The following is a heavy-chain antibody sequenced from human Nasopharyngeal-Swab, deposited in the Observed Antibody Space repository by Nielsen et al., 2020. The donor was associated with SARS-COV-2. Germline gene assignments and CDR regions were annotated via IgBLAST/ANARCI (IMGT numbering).Heavy chain of an antibody. D-gene: IGHD3-3*01. CDR3: AKDREWLADYYYYMDV. Sequence: GESLKISCAASGFTFSSYGMHWVRQAPGKGLEWVAVISYDGSNKYYADSVKGRFTISRDNSKNTLYLQMNSLRAEDTAVYYCAKDREWLADYYYYMDVWGKGTTVTVSS. CDR1: GFTFSSYG. J-gene: IGHJ6*03. CDR2: ISYDGSNK. V-gene: IGHV3-30*18.